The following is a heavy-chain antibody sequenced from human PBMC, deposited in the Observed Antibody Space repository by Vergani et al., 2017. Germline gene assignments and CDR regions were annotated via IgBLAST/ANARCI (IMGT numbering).Heavy chain of an antibody. CDR3: ARLGGFCDSSSCYSNVDY. CDR2: LKQDGTEK. CDR1: GFTFIMHA. J-gene: IGHJ4*02. V-gene: IGHV3-7*01. D-gene: IGHD3-22*01. Sequence: EVQLLESGGDLVQPGGSLRLSCAASGFTFIMHAMSWVRQAPGKGLEWVANLKQDGTEKHSVDSVKGRFTIFRDNTQNSLYLQMNSLRAEDTAVYYCARLGGFCDSSSCYSNVDYWGQGTLVTVSS.